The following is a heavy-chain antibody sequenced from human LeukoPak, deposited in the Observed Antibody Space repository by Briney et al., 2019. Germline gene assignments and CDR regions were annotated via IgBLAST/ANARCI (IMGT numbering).Heavy chain of an antibody. CDR1: GFTFSDYY. CDR2: IYSGGST. CDR3: ARGFSS. D-gene: IGHD3-3*01. V-gene: IGHV3-53*04. J-gene: IGHJ5*02. Sequence: PGGSLRLSCAASGFTFSDYYMSWIRQAPGKGLEWVSVIYSGGSTYYADSVKGRFTISRHNSRNILYLQMNSLRAEDTAVYYCARGFSSWGQGTLVTVSS.